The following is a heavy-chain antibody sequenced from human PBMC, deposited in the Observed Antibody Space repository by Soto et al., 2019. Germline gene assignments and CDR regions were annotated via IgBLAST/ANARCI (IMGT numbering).Heavy chain of an antibody. V-gene: IGHV1-69*13. CDR3: ASVEDSIYYYYYGMDV. CDR2: IIPIFGTA. J-gene: IGHJ6*02. D-gene: IGHD4-4*01. CDR1: GGTFSSYA. Sequence: SVKVSCKASGGTFSSYAISWVRQAPGQGLEWVGGIIPIFGTANYAQKFQGRVTITADESTSTAYMELSSLRSEDTAVYYCASVEDSIYYYYYGMDVWGQGTTVTVSS.